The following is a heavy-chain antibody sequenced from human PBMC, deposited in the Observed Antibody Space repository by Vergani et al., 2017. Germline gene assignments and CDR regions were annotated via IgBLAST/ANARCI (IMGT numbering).Heavy chain of an antibody. CDR3: ARVRVLRFLEWPGGFDY. CDR1: GGTFSSYT. J-gene: IGHJ4*02. Sequence: QVQLVQSGAEVKKPGSSVKVSCKASGGTFSSYTISWVRQAPGQGLEWMGIINPSGGSTSYAQKFQGRVTMTRDTSTSTVYMELSSLRSEDTAVYYCARVRVLRFLEWPGGFDYWGQGTLVTVSS. CDR2: INPSGGST. D-gene: IGHD3-3*01. V-gene: IGHV1-46*01.